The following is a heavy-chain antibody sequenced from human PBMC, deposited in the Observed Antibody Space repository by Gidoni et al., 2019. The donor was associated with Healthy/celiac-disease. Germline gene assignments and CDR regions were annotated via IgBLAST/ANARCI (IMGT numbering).Heavy chain of an antibody. J-gene: IGHJ4*02. CDR2: ISGSGGST. CDR3: AKDLNDSSGYSYGT. Sequence: EVQLLESGGGLVQPGGSLRLSCAASGFSFSSYAMSWVRQAPGKGLEWVSAISGSGGSTYDADSVKGRFTISRDNSKNTLYLQMNSLRAEDTAVYYCAKDLNDSSGYSYGTWGQGTLVTVSS. CDR1: GFSFSSYA. D-gene: IGHD3-22*01. V-gene: IGHV3-23*01.